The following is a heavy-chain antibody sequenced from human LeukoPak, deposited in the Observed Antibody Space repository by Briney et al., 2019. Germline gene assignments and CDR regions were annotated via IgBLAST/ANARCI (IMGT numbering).Heavy chain of an antibody. CDR2: IKQDGSEK. D-gene: IGHD3-16*02. V-gene: IGHV3-7*01. CDR3: ATLTTGITFGGVIVIFDYYMDV. Sequence: PGGSLRLSCAASGFTFSSYWMSWVRQAPGKGLEWVANIKQDGSEKYYVDSVKGRFTISRDNAKNSLYLQMNSLRAEDTAVYYCATLTTGITFGGVIVIFDYYMDVWGKGTTVTVSS. J-gene: IGHJ6*03. CDR1: GFTFSSYW.